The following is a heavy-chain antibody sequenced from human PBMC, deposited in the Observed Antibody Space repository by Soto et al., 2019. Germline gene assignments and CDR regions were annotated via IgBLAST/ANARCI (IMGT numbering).Heavy chain of an antibody. CDR3: AKGPLIVVVPFDY. Sequence: GSLRLSCAASGINFSTYAMSWVRQAPGKGLEWVSTITSLGSTYYPDSVKGRFTISRDSSKNLLYLQMNSLRDEGTAVYYCAKGPLIVVVPFDYWGQGTLVTVSS. CDR1: GINFSTYA. V-gene: IGHV3-23*01. D-gene: IGHD2-15*01. J-gene: IGHJ4*02. CDR2: ITSLGST.